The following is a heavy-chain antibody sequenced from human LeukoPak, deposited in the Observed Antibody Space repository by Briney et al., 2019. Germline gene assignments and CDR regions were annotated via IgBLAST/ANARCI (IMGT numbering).Heavy chain of an antibody. CDR3: ARFAYCGGHCWYYFDY. J-gene: IGHJ4*02. Sequence: PSETLSLTCTVSGGSISSYYWSWIRQPPGKGLEWIGYIYYSGSTNYNPSLNSRVTISVDTSKNQFSLKLSSVTAADTAVYYCARFAYCGGHCWYYFDYWGQGTLVTVSS. V-gene: IGHV4-59*01. CDR2: IYYSGST. D-gene: IGHD2-21*01. CDR1: GGSISSYY.